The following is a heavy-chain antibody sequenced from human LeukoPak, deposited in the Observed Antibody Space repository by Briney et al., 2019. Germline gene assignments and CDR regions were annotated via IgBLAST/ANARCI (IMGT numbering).Heavy chain of an antibody. CDR3: AINDYSDYVYAFDI. CDR2: IYYSGST. Sequence: SETLSLTCTVSGGSISSSSYYWGWIRQPPGKGLEWIGSIYYSGSTYYNPSLKSRVTISVDTSKNHFSLKLSSVTAADTAVYYCAINDYSDYVYAFDIWGQGTMVTVSS. CDR1: GGSISSSSYY. D-gene: IGHD4-11*01. V-gene: IGHV4-39*07. J-gene: IGHJ3*02.